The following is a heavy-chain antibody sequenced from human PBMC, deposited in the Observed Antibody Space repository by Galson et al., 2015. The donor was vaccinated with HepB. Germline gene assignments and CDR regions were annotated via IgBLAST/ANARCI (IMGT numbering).Heavy chain of an antibody. Sequence: SLRLSCAASGFTFRGYGIHWVRQAPGKGLEWVAVISFDGSNKYYADSVKGRFTISRDNSKNTVYLQMNSLRTEDTAVYYYAKDITPWLELGGFDYWGQGTLVTVSS. CDR1: GFTFRGYG. V-gene: IGHV3-30*18. CDR3: AKDITPWLELGGFDY. CDR2: ISFDGSNK. J-gene: IGHJ4*01. D-gene: IGHD1-7*01.